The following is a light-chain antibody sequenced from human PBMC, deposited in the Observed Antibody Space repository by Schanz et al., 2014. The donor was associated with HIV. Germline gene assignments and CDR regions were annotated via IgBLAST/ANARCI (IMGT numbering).Light chain of an antibody. J-gene: IGLJ3*02. CDR1: SSNIGAGYD. Sequence: QSVLTQPPSVSGAPGQRVTISCAGSSSNIGAGYDVHWYQQLPGTAPKLLIYSNNNRPSGVPDRFSGSKSGTSASLAISGLQSEDEADYYCAAWDDSLNGWVFGGGTKLTVL. V-gene: IGLV1-40*01. CDR2: SNN. CDR3: AAWDDSLNGWV.